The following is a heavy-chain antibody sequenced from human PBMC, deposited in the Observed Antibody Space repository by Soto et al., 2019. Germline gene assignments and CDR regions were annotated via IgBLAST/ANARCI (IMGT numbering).Heavy chain of an antibody. CDR1: GYSFTSYW. V-gene: IGHV5-10-1*01. CDR2: IDPSDSYT. D-gene: IGHD3-9*01. J-gene: IGHJ5*02. Sequence: PGESLKISCKGSGYSFTSYWISWVHQMPGKGLEWMGRIDPSDSYTNYSPSFQGHVTISADKSISTAYLQWSSLKASDTAMYYCARHYDILTGYSNRAPFDPWGQGTLVTVSS. CDR3: ARHYDILTGYSNRAPFDP.